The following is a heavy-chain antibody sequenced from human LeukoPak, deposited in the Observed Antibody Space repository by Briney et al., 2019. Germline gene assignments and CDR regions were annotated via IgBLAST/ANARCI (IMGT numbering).Heavy chain of an antibody. V-gene: IGHV4-34*01. CDR3: ARGARSSSYGPYYYYYYGMDV. CDR2: INHSGST. J-gene: IGHJ6*02. D-gene: IGHD5-18*01. Sequence: PSETLSLTCAVYGGSFSGYYWSWIRQPPGKGLEWIGEINHSGSTNYNPSLKSRVTISVDTSKNQFSLKLSSVTAADTAVYYCARGARSSSYGPYYYYYYGMDVWGQGTTVTVSS. CDR1: GGSFSGYY.